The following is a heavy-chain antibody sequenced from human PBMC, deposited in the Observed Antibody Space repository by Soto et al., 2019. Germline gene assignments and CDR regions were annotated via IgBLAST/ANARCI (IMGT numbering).Heavy chain of an antibody. CDR3: ARVVGGYAPYDMGV. J-gene: IGHJ6*02. Sequence: QVQLQESGPGLVKPSETLSLTCTVSGGSISSYYWSWIRQPPGKGLEWIGYISYSGSTNYNPSLHSRVTISVDTSKNQFSLKLSSVTAADTAVYYCARVVGGYAPYDMGVWGQGTTVTVSS. V-gene: IGHV4-59*01. D-gene: IGHD5-12*01. CDR1: GGSISSYY. CDR2: ISYSGST.